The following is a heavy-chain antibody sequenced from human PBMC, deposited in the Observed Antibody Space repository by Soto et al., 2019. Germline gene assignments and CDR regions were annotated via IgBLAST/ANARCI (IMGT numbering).Heavy chain of an antibody. CDR2: IKHTGDA. J-gene: IGHJ5*01. CDR3: AREGRLPWFES. CDR1: GDSIKTETW. Sequence: QVHLQESGPGLVKPSETLSLTCAVSGDSIKTETWWSWLRQLPGTGLEWIGEIKHTGDANANPSLRSRISMSVDRTKNQFFLNLRSVSPADTAVYFCAREGRLPWFESWGQGTLVTVSS. V-gene: IGHV4-4*02.